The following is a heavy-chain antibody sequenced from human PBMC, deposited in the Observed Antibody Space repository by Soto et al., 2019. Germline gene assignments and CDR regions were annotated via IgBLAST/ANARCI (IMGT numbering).Heavy chain of an antibody. CDR1: GFTFSSYA. J-gene: IGHJ4*02. CDR3: AKDHGPRGYYGSGF. D-gene: IGHD3-10*01. CDR2: ISGSGGST. Sequence: EVQLLESGGGLVQPEGSLRLSCAASGFTFSSYAMSWVRQAPGKGLEWVSAISGSGGSTYYADSVKGRFTISRDNSKNTLYLQMNSLRAEDTAVYYCAKDHGPRGYYGSGFWGQGTLVTVSS. V-gene: IGHV3-23*01.